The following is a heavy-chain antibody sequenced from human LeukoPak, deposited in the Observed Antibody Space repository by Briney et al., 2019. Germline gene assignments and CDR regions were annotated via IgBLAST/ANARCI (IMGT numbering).Heavy chain of an antibody. Sequence: SETLSLTCTVSGGSISSGDYYWSWIRQPPGKGLEWIGYIYFSGSTYYNPSLKSRVIISVDTSKNQFSLKLSSVTAADTAVYYCARVEDDYGMDVWGQGTTVIVSS. D-gene: IGHD1-1*01. CDR3: ARVEDDYGMDV. J-gene: IGHJ6*02. CDR2: IYFSGST. V-gene: IGHV4-30-4*01. CDR1: GGSISSGDYY.